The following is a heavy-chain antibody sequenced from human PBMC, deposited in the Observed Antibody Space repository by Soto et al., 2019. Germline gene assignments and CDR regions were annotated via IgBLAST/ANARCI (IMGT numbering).Heavy chain of an antibody. CDR1: GDSVSSNSAA. V-gene: IGHV6-1*01. D-gene: IGHD1-1*01. Sequence: SQTLSLTCAISGDSVSSNSAAWNWIRQSPSRGLEWLGRTYYRSKWYNDYAVSVKSRITINPDTSKNQFSLQLNSVTPEDTAVYYHARDLQLVVTPTLFSDMDVWGQGTTLTVSS. CDR2: TYYRSKWYN. J-gene: IGHJ6*02. CDR3: ARDLQLVVTPTLFSDMDV.